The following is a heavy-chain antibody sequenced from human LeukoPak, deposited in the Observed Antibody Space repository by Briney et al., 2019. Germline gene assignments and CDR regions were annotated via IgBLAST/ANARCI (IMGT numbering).Heavy chain of an antibody. CDR1: GGSFSGYY. J-gene: IGHJ4*02. V-gene: IGHV4-34*01. CDR3: ARNGKWLLRNAFDY. Sequence: PSETLSLTCAVYGGSFSGYYWGWIRQPPGKGLEWIGEINHSGSTNYNPSLKSRVTISVDTSKNQFSLKLSSVTAADTAVYYCARNGKWLLRNAFDYWGQGTLVTVSS. CDR2: INHSGST. D-gene: IGHD3-22*01.